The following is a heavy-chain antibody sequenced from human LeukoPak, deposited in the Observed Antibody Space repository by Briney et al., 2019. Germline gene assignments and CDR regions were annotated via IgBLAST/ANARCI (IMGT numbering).Heavy chain of an antibody. CDR3: ARGVPDDY. D-gene: IGHD1-14*01. CDR2: ISRTSSDI. Sequence: GGSLRLSCAASGFTFSHYSMDWVRQAPGKGLEWVSSISRTSSDIYYTDSVKGRFTISRDNAKNSLYLQMNSLRAEDTAVYYCARGVPDDYWGQGTLVTVSS. CDR1: GFTFSHYS. J-gene: IGHJ4*02. V-gene: IGHV3-21*01.